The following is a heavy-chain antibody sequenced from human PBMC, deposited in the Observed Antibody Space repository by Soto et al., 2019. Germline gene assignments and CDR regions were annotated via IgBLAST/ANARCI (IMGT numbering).Heavy chain of an antibody. Sequence: ASVKVSCKASGYTFTSHAMHWVRQAPGQRLEWMGWINSANGNTKYSQKFQGRATITRDTSASTAYMELSSLRSEDTAVYYCARERGWPHTVTQELFDYWGQGTLVTVSS. CDR3: ARERGWPHTVTQELFDY. J-gene: IGHJ4*02. V-gene: IGHV1-3*01. D-gene: IGHD4-4*01. CDR1: GYTFTSHA. CDR2: INSANGNT.